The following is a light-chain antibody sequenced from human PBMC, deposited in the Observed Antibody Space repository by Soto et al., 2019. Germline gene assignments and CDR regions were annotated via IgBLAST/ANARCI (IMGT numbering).Light chain of an antibody. J-gene: IGLJ2*01. Sequence: QSVLTQPTSASGTPGQRVTISCSGSSSNIGSNTVNWYQQLPGTAPKLLIYGNSQRPSGVPDRFSGSKSGTSASLAISGLQSEDEADYYCAVWDDRLNGPVFGGGTKLTVL. CDR2: GNS. CDR1: SSNIGSNT. V-gene: IGLV1-44*01. CDR3: AVWDDRLNGPV.